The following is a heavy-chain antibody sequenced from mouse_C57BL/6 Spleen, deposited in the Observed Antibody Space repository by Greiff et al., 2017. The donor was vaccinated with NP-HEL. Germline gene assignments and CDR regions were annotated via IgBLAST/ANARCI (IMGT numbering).Heavy chain of an antibody. CDR2: IYPSDSET. D-gene: IGHD1-1*01. CDR1: GYTFTSYW. Sequence: VKLQQPGAELVRPGASVKLSCKASGYTFTSYWMDWVKQRPGQGLEWIGNIYPSDSETHYNQKFKDKATLTVDKPSSTAYMQLSSLTSEDSASYYCASGYYGSSDYWGQGTTLTVSS. CDR3: ASGYYGSSDY. V-gene: IGHV1-61*01. J-gene: IGHJ2*01.